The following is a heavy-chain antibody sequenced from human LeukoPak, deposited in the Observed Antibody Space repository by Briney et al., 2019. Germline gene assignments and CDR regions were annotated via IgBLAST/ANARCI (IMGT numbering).Heavy chain of an antibody. CDR3: ARWTVGAAPFDS. Sequence: ASVKASCKASGYTFTSYAMHWVRQAPGQRLEWMGWINAGNGNTKYSQQFQGRVTITRDTSASTAYMDVSRLRSEDTAVYYCARWTVGAAPFDSWGQGTLVSVSS. CDR2: INAGNGNT. CDR1: GYTFTSYA. V-gene: IGHV1-3*01. D-gene: IGHD1-26*01. J-gene: IGHJ4*02.